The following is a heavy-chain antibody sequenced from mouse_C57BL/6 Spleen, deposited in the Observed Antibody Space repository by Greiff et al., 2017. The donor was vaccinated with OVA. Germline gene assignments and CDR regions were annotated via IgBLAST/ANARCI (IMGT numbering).Heavy chain of an antibody. CDR1: GYTFTDYY. J-gene: IGHJ4*01. V-gene: IGHV1-19*01. D-gene: IGHD1-1*01. CDR3: ARGRYYGSSSYAMDY. Sequence: EVQLQESGPVLVKPGASVKMSCKASGYTFTDYYMNWVKQSHGKSLEWIGVINPYNGGTSYNQKFKGKATLTVDKSSSTAYMELNSLTSEDSAVYYGARGRYYGSSSYAMDYWGQGTSVTVSS. CDR2: INPYNGGT.